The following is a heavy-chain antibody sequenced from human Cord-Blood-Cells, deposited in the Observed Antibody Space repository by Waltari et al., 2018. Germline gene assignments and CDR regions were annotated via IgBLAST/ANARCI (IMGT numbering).Heavy chain of an antibody. CDR1: GYTFTGYY. Sequence: QVQLVQSGAEVKKPGASVKVSCKASGYTFTGYYMHWVRQAPGQGLEWMGWINPNSGGTNYAQKFQGRVTMTRDTSINTAYMELSRLRSDDTAVYYCARDMMEVGYCSGGSCYNWFDPWGQGTLVTVSS. J-gene: IGHJ5*02. CDR2: INPNSGGT. CDR3: ARDMMEVGYCSGGSCYNWFDP. D-gene: IGHD2-15*01. V-gene: IGHV1-2*02.